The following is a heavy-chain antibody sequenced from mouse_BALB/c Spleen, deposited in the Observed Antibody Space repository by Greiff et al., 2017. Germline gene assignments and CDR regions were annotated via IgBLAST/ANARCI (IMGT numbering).Heavy chain of an antibody. D-gene: IGHD1-1*01. Sequence: EVQGVESGGGLVQPGGSLRLSCATSGFTFSDFYMEWVRQPPGKRLEWIAASRNKANDYTTEYSASVKGRFIVSRDTSQSILYLQMNALRAEDTAIYYCARDAGSSYGYAMDYWGQGTSVTVSS. CDR1: GFTFSDFY. CDR3: ARDAGSSYGYAMDY. CDR2: SRNKANDYTT. V-gene: IGHV7-1*02. J-gene: IGHJ4*01.